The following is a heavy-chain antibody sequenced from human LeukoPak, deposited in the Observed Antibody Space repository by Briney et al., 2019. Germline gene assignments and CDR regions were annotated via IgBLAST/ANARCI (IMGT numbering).Heavy chain of an antibody. CDR3: ARVDIVVEYYYYYYMDV. CDR1: EFTFSTFA. J-gene: IGHJ6*03. Sequence: GGSLRLSCAASEFTFSTFAMSWVRLAPGKGLEWVSAITASGVSTYSADSVKGRFTISRDNSKNTLFLQMNSLRAEDTAVYYCARVDIVVEYYYYYYMDVWGKGTTVTISS. D-gene: IGHD2-21*01. CDR2: ITASGVST. V-gene: IGHV3-23*01.